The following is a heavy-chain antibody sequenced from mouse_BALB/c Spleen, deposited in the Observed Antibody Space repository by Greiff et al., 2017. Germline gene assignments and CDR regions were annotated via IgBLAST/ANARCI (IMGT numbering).Heavy chain of an antibody. J-gene: IGHJ2*01. CDR2: ISSGSSTI. CDR3: GLGYDIDY. V-gene: IGHV5-17*02. CDR1: GFTFSSFG. D-gene: IGHD2-2*01. Sequence: EVHLVESGGGLVQPGGSRKLSCAASGFTFSSFGMHWVRQAPEKGLEWVAYISSGSSTIYYADTVKGRFTISRDNPKNTLFLQMTSLRSEDTAMYYCGLGYDIDYWGQGTTLTVSS.